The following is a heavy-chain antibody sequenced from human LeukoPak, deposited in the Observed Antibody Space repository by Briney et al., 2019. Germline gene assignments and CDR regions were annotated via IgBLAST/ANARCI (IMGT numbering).Heavy chain of an antibody. J-gene: IGHJ4*02. CDR2: ISAYNGNT. CDR3: ARYSSGWSGVDY. D-gene: IGHD6-19*01. CDR1: GYTFTSCG. Sequence: APVKVSCKASGYTFTSCGISWVRQAPGQGLEWMGWISAYNGNTNYAQKLQGRVTMTTDTSTSTAYMELRSLRSDDTAVYYCARYSSGWSGVDYWGQGTLVTVSS. V-gene: IGHV1-18*01.